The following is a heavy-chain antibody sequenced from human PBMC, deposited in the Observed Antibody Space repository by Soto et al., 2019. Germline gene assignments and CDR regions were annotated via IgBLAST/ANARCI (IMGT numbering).Heavy chain of an antibody. Sequence: EVQLVESGGDLVQPGGSLRLSWATSDFTFRNYWMNWVRQAPGKGLEWVANIKPDGSATNYVDSVKGRFTISRDNVRNSVSLQMNSLRVEDTAVYFCFGGNGGPQWGQGTLVTVSS. CDR3: FGGNGGPQ. J-gene: IGHJ4*02. V-gene: IGHV3-7*03. D-gene: IGHD3-16*01. CDR1: DFTFRNYW. CDR2: IKPDGSAT.